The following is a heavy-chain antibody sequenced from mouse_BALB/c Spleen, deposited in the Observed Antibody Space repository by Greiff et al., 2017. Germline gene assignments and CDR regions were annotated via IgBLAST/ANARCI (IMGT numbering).Heavy chain of an antibody. D-gene: IGHD2-1*01. CDR1: GFTFSSYA. V-gene: IGHV5-9-4*01. CDR2: ISSGGSYT. J-gene: IGHJ1*01. CDR3: ARDGNNWYFDV. Sequence: EVHLVESGGGLVKPGGSLKLSCAASGFTFSSYAMSWVRQSPEKRLEWVAEISSGGSYTYYPDTVTGRFTISRDNAKNTLYLEMSSLRSEDTTMYYCARDGNNWYFDVWGAGTTVTVSS.